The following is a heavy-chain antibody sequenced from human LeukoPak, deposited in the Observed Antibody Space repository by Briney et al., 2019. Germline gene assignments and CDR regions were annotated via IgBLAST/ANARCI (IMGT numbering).Heavy chain of an antibody. CDR2: INGDGNNV. D-gene: IGHD1-1*01. V-gene: IGHV3-74*01. CDR1: GFTFNNHW. CDR3: AAGPAGNGHLSSY. J-gene: IGHJ4*02. Sequence: GGSLRLSCAASGFTFNNHWLHWVRQVPGKGLMWVSRINGDGNNVNYADSVKGRFTISRDNAKNTLHLQMNSLRAEDTAVYYCAAGPAGNGHLSSYWGQGTRVTVSS.